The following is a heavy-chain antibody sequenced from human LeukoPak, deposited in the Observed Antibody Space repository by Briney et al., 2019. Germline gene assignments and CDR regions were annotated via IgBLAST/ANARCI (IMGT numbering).Heavy chain of an antibody. CDR3: AKPPTLIGYTDAFDI. J-gene: IGHJ3*02. CDR2: ISGSGGST. D-gene: IGHD5-18*01. Sequence: GGSLRLSCAGSGFTFSNYAMSWVRQAPGKGLEWVSAISGSGGSTYYADSVKGRFTISRDNSKNTLYLQMNSLRAEDTAVYYCAKPPTLIGYTDAFDIWGQGTMVTVSS. V-gene: IGHV3-23*01. CDR1: GFTFSNYA.